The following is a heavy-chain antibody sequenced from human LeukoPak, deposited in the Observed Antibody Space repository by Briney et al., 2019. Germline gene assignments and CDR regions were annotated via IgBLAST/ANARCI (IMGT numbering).Heavy chain of an antibody. CDR3: ARIATGSPRLVFGELYQGGWFDP. V-gene: IGHV3-21*01. CDR2: ISSSSSYI. J-gene: IGHJ5*02. CDR1: GFTFSSYS. Sequence: GGSLRLSCAASGFTFSSYSMNWVRQAPGKGLEWVSSISSSSSYIYYADSVEGRFTISRDNAKNSLYLQMNGLTAEDTAVYYCARIATGSPRLVFGELYQGGWFDPWGQGTLVTVSS. D-gene: IGHD3-10*01.